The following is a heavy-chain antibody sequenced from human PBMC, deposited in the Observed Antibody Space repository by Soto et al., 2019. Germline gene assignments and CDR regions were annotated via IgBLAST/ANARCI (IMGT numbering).Heavy chain of an antibody. D-gene: IGHD3-3*01. V-gene: IGHV3-30-3*01. CDR2: ISYDGSNK. CDR3: ARHKRDLRFLEWSYYFDF. J-gene: IGHJ4*02. CDR1: GFTFSSYA. Sequence: GGSLRLSCAASGFTFSSYAMHWVRQAPGKGLEWVAVISYDGSNKYYADSVKGRFTISRDNSKNTLYLQMNSLRAEDTAVYYCARHKRDLRFLEWSYYFDFWGLGTLVIVSS.